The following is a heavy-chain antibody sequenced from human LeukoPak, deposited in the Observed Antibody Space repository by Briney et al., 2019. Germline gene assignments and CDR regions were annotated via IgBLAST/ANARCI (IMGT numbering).Heavy chain of an antibody. V-gene: IGHV4-61*02. J-gene: IGHJ5*02. Sequence: SQTLSLTCTVSGASISSDTYFWSWIRQPAGKGLEWIGRISSTGRTDYNPSLTSRVTISIDTSKNQLSMQLNSVTAADTAVYYCAKGAGPPWFDPWGQGTLVTVSS. CDR2: ISSTGRT. D-gene: IGHD6-19*01. CDR1: GASISSDTYF. CDR3: AKGAGPPWFDP.